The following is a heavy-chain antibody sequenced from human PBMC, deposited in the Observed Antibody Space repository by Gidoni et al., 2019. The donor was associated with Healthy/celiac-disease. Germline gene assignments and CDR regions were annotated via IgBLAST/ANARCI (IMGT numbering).Heavy chain of an antibody. V-gene: IGHV3-23*01. Sequence: EVQLLESGGGLVQPGGSLRLSCAACGFTFSSYAMSWVRQAPGKGREWVSAISGSGGSTYYADSVKGRFTISRDNSKNTLYLQMNSLRAEDTAVYYCAKSEQQLVSGYFDYWGQGTLVTVSS. CDR3: AKSEQQLVSGYFDY. CDR2: ISGSGGST. J-gene: IGHJ4*02. D-gene: IGHD6-13*01. CDR1: GFTFSSYA.